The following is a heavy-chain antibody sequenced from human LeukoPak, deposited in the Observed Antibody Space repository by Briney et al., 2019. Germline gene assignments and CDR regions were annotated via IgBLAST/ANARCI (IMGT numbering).Heavy chain of an antibody. CDR3: ARLRRSYCSSTSCYKEVGGFDY. Sequence: SETLSLTCTVSGGSISSSSYYWGWIRQPPGKGLEWIGGIYYSGSTYYTPSLKSRVTISVDTSKNQFSLKLSSVTAADTAVYYCARLRRSYCSSTSCYKEVGGFDYWGQGTLATVSS. D-gene: IGHD2-2*02. CDR2: IYYSGST. J-gene: IGHJ4*02. CDR1: GGSISSSSYY. V-gene: IGHV4-39*01.